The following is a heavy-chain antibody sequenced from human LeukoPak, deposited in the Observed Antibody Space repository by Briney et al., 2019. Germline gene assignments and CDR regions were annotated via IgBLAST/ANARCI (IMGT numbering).Heavy chain of an antibody. D-gene: IGHD5-12*01. CDR3: ASTIVATTSDYYYYMDV. V-gene: IGHV4-4*07. CDR1: GGSISSHY. J-gene: IGHJ6*03. CDR2: IYTSGST. Sequence: SETLSLTCTVSGGSISSHYWSWIRQPAGKGLEWIGRIYTSGSTNYNPSLKSRVTMSVDTSKNQFSLKLSSVTAADTAVYYCASTIVATTSDYYYYMDVWGKGTTVTVSS.